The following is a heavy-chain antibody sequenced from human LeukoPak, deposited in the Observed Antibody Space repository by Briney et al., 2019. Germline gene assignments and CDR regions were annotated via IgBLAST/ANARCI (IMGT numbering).Heavy chain of an antibody. D-gene: IGHD4-23*01. CDR1: GGSISSGSYY. Sequence: SETLSLTCAVSGGSISSGSYYWSWIRQPAGKGLEWIGRIYTSGSTNYNPSLKSRVTTSVDTSKNQFSLKLSSVTAADTAVYYCARVFRGVVTPTYAFDIWGQGTMVTVSS. V-gene: IGHV4-61*02. CDR2: IYTSGST. J-gene: IGHJ3*02. CDR3: ARVFRGVVTPTYAFDI.